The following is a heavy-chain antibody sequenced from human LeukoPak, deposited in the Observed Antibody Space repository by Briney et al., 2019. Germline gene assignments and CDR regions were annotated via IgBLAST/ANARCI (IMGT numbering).Heavy chain of an antibody. CDR3: AREKSPERKTWLQLGAFDV. CDR1: GDSISSGDYY. Sequence: SETLSLTCSVSGDSISSGDYYWSWIRQSPGKGLEWIGYISHTASTNYNPSLKSRVTLSIDTSKSQLSFQLTSVTAADTAVYYCAREKSPERKTWLQLGAFDVWGQGTVVTVSS. V-gene: IGHV4-61*08. CDR2: ISHTAST. D-gene: IGHD5-24*01. J-gene: IGHJ3*01.